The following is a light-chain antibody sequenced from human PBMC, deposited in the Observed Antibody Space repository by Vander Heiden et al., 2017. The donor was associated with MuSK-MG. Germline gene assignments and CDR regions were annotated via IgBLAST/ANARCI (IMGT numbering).Light chain of an antibody. Sequence: DIQMTQSPSTLSASVGDRVTITCRASQSISSWLAWYQQKPGKAPKLLIYKASTLESRVPSRFSGSESGTEFTLTISSLQPDDFATYYCQQDNSYPITFGQGTRLEIK. CDR2: KAS. V-gene: IGKV1-5*03. CDR3: QQDNSYPIT. J-gene: IGKJ5*01. CDR1: QSISSW.